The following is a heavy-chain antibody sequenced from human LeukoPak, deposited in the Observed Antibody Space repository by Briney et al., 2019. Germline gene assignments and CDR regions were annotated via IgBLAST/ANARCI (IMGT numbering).Heavy chain of an antibody. CDR3: ARSGVGTTPDY. CDR2: ISAYNGNT. V-gene: IGHV1-18*04. CDR1: GYTFTGYY. Sequence: ASVKVSCKASGYTFTGYYMHWVRQAPGQGLEWMGWISAYNGNTNYAQKLQGRVTMTTDTSTSTAYMELRSLRSDDTAVYYCARSGVGTTPDYWGQGTLVTVSS. J-gene: IGHJ4*02. D-gene: IGHD4-17*01.